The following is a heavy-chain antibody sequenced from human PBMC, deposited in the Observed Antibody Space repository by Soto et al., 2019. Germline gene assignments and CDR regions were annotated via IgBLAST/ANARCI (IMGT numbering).Heavy chain of an antibody. Sequence: GGSLRLSCAASGFTIGGAWMSWARQAPGKGLEWVAKIRQDGNEMYYVDAVRGRFTISRDNAKNSLYLQMNSLRVEDTALYYCARDEYYYALDVWGQGTTVTVSS. CDR1: GFTIGGAW. CDR3: ARDEYYYALDV. V-gene: IGHV3-7*01. CDR2: IRQDGNEM. J-gene: IGHJ6*02.